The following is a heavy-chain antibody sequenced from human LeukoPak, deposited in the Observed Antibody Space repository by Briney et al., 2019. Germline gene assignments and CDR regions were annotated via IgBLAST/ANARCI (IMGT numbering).Heavy chain of an antibody. CDR1: GFTFDDYA. CDR3: AKDRAEVGATTFDY. D-gene: IGHD1-26*01. CDR2: ISWNSGSI. Sequence: PGGSLRLSCAASGFTFDDYAMHWVRQAPGKGREWVSGISWNSGSIGYADSVKGRFTISRDNAKNSLYLQMNSLRAEDTALYYCAKDRAEVGATTFDYWGQGTLVTVSS. J-gene: IGHJ4*02. V-gene: IGHV3-9*01.